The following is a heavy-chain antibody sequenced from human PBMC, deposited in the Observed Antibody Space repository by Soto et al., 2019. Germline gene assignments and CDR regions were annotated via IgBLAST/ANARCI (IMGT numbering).Heavy chain of an antibody. CDR2: IYPGDSDT. D-gene: IGHD3-10*01. V-gene: IGHV5-51*01. Sequence: GESLKISCKGSGYSFTSYWIGWVRQMPGKGLEWMGIIYPGDSDTRYSPSFQGQVTISADKSISTAYLQWSSLKASDTAMYYCARHGVYGSGSYRPSPGGYMDVWGKGTTVTVSS. J-gene: IGHJ6*03. CDR3: ARHGVYGSGSYRPSPGGYMDV. CDR1: GYSFTSYW.